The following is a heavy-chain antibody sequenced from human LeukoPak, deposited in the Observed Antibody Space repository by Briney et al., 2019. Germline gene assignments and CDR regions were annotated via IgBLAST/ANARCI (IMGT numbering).Heavy chain of an antibody. Sequence: ASVKVSCKASGYTFTSYGISWVRQAPGQGLEWMGWISAYNGNTNYAQKLQGRVTMTTDTPTSTAYMELRGLRSDDTAVYYCARDVPIAVASFWYFDLWGRGTLVTISS. V-gene: IGHV1-18*01. D-gene: IGHD6-19*01. CDR3: ARDVPIAVASFWYFDL. CDR2: ISAYNGNT. J-gene: IGHJ2*01. CDR1: GYTFTSYG.